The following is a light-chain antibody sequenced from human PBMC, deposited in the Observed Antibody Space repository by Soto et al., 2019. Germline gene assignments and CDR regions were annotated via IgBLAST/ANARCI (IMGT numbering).Light chain of an antibody. J-gene: IGLJ1*01. CDR3: SSYAGSVYV. CDR1: SSDVGAYNY. CDR2: DVS. Sequence: QSVLTQPPSASGSPGQSVSISCPGTSSDVGAYNYVSWYQQHPGKAPKLMIYDVSKRPSGVPDLFSGSKSGNTASLPVSGLQAEDEADYYCSSYAGSVYVFGTGTKVTVL. V-gene: IGLV2-8*01.